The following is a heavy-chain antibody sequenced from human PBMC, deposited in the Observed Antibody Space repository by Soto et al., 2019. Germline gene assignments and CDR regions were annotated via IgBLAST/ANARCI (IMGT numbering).Heavy chain of an antibody. CDR2: IWYDGSNK. J-gene: IGHJ5*02. CDR1: GFTFRNYG. D-gene: IGHD3-10*02. CDR3: ARDVRSRRYDL. Sequence: QVQLVESGGGVVQPGRSLRLSCAASGFTFRNYGMHWVRQAPGKGLEWLAVIWYDGSNKYYADSVKGRFTISRDNSKNTLYLEMNSLRDEDTAVYDCARDVRSRRYDLWGQVTLVIVSS. V-gene: IGHV3-33*01.